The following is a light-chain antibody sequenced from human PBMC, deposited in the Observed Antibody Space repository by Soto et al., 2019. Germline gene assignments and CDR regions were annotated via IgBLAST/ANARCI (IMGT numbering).Light chain of an antibody. V-gene: IGKV3-11*01. Sequence: EIVLTQSPATLSLSPGERATLSCRASQSVSSYLAWYKQIRGQAPRLLIYDASNRATGIPARFSGSGSGTDFTLTISSLEPEDFAVYYCQQRSKWPPYTFGQGTKLEIK. CDR2: DAS. CDR3: QQRSKWPPYT. CDR1: QSVSSY. J-gene: IGKJ2*01.